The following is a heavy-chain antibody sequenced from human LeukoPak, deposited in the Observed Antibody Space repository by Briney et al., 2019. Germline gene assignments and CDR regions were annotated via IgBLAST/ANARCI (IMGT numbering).Heavy chain of an antibody. J-gene: IGHJ5*02. CDR1: GYTFTSYA. CDR2: INAGNGNT. V-gene: IGHV1-3*01. CDR3: ARDTGRWELLFWFDP. D-gene: IGHD1-26*01. Sequence: GASVKVSCKASGYTFTSYAMHWVRQAPGQRLEWMGWINAGNGNTKYSQKFQGRVTITWDTSASTAYMELSSLRSEDTAVYYCARDTGRWELLFWFDPWGQGTLVTVSS.